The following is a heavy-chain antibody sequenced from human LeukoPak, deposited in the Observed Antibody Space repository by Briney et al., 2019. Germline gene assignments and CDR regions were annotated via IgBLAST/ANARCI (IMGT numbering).Heavy chain of an antibody. CDR1: GFTFRSYA. CDR3: ARYRVITNDYFDS. Sequence: HSGGPLRLPCAASGFTFRSYAIYWVRQSPGKGLEWVSGISGSGCDTYFADSVKGRFTISRDNSKNTVSPQMDSLRAEDTAVYYCARYRVITNDYFDSWGQGTLVTVSS. D-gene: IGHD3-16*01. J-gene: IGHJ4*02. V-gene: IGHV3-23*01. CDR2: ISGSGCDT.